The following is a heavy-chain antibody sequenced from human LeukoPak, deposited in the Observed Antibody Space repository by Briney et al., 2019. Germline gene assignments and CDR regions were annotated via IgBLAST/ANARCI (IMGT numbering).Heavy chain of an antibody. J-gene: IGHJ4*02. V-gene: IGHV3-21*01. CDR3: AREVGDGYPWEDYYFDY. Sequence: GGSLRLSCAASGFTFSSYSMNWVRQAPGKGLEWVSSISSSSSYIYYADSVKGRFTISRDNAKNSLYPQMNSLRAEDTAVYYCAREVGDGYPWEDYYFDYWGQGTPVTVSS. CDR2: ISSSSSYI. D-gene: IGHD5-24*01. CDR1: GFTFSSYS.